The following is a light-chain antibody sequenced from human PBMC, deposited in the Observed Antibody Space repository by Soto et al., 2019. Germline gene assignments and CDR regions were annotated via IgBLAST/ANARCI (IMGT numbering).Light chain of an antibody. J-gene: IGLJ2*01. CDR1: SSNIGNNY. CDR2: DNN. CDR3: GTWDSSLSAVV. V-gene: IGLV1-51*01. Sequence: QSVLTQPRSVSAAPGQKVTISCSGSSSNIGNNYVSWYQQLPGTAPKLLIYDNNKRPSGIPDRFSDSKSGSSATLGITGLQTGDEADYYCGTWDSSLSAVVFGGGTKLTVL.